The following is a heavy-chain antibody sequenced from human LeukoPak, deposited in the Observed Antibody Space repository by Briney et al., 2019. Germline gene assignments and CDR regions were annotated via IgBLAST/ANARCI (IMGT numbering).Heavy chain of an antibody. CDR2: ISGSGGST. V-gene: IGHV3-21*01. CDR1: GFTFSSYS. Sequence: NPGGSLRLSCAASGFTFSSYSMNWVRQAPGKGLEWVSAISGSGGSTYYADSVKGRFTISRDNAKNSLHLQMSSLRVDDTAVYYCANYGTVGPLESWGRGTLVTVSS. CDR3: ANYGTVGPLES. D-gene: IGHD4-23*01. J-gene: IGHJ4*02.